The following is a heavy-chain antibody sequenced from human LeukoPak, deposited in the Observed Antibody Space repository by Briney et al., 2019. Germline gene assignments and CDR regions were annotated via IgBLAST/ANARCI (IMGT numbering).Heavy chain of an antibody. D-gene: IGHD2-15*01. J-gene: IGHJ4*02. CDR3: ARARASGRSGFDY. CDR2: ISSSSSTI. V-gene: IGHV3-48*02. CDR1: GLTVSSYS. Sequence: GGSLRLSCVASGLTVSSYSMNWVRQALGKGLEWVSYISSSSSTIYYADSVKGRFTISRDNAKNSLDLQMNSLRDEDTAVYYCARARASGRSGFDYWGQGTLVTVSS.